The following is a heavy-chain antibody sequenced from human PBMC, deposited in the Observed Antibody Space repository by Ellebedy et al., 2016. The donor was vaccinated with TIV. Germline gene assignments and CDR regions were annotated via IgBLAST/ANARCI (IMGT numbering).Heavy chain of an antibody. CDR3: VRERFPLPT. Sequence: GESLKISCEASGFSVSSNYMTWVRQAPGRGLQWVSVIYSGNKTHYADSVRGRFTMSRDIFKNTIYLQMHGLRIEDTALYYCVRERFPLPTWGQGTLVIVSS. D-gene: IGHD3-16*01. J-gene: IGHJ4*02. V-gene: IGHV3-66*01. CDR2: IYSGNKT. CDR1: GFSVSSNY.